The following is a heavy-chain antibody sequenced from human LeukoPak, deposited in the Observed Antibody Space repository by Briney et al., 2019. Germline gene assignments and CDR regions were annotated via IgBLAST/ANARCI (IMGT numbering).Heavy chain of an antibody. CDR2: IYHSGST. CDR1: GGSISSGGYY. D-gene: IGHD3-22*01. Sequence: SQTLSLTCTVSGGSISSGGYYWSWIRQPPGKGLEWIGYIYHSGSTYYNPSLKSRVTISVDRSKNQFSLKLSSVTAADTAVYYCARDSAEGYYDSSGYYAIGVYWGQGTLVTVSS. V-gene: IGHV4-30-2*01. CDR3: ARDSAEGYYDSSGYYAIGVY. J-gene: IGHJ4*02.